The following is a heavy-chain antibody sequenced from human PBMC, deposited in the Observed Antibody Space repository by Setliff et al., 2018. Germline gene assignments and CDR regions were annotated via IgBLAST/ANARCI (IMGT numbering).Heavy chain of an antibody. D-gene: IGHD6-13*01. CDR2: FDPEDGET. V-gene: IGHV1-24*01. CDR3: ATVEAITIAAAGTTIFDY. CDR1: GYTLTELS. J-gene: IGHJ4*02. Sequence: AASVKVSCKVSGYTLTELSMHWVRQAPGKGLEWMGGFDPEDGETIYAQKFQGRVTMTEDTSTDTAYMELSSLRSEDTAVYYCATVEAITIAAAGTTIFDYWGRGTLVTVSS.